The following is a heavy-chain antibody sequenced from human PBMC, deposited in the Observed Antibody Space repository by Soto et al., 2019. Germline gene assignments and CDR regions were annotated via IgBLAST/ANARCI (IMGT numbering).Heavy chain of an antibody. V-gene: IGHV3-23*01. Sequence: GGSLRLSCAASGFTFSNYPMSCVRQAPGKGLEWVSGMSGSGASTYYADSVKGRFTISRDNSKNTLYLQMNSLRGEDTAIYYCAKVGSGWYYFDYWGQGTLVTVSS. CDR3: AKVGSGWYYFDY. D-gene: IGHD6-19*01. CDR2: MSGSGAST. CDR1: GFTFSNYP. J-gene: IGHJ4*02.